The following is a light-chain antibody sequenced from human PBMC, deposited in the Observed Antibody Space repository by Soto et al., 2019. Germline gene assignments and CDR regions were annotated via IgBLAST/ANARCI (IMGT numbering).Light chain of an antibody. Sequence: DIQMTQSPSTLSASVGDRVTITCRASQSIGHWLAWYQQKPGKAPKVLIYGSSSLESGVPSRFSGSGSGTEFTLTISSLQPDDFATYYGQQYNSYLYTFRQGTKMEIK. V-gene: IGKV1-5*03. CDR2: GSS. CDR1: QSIGHW. J-gene: IGKJ2*01. CDR3: QQYNSYLYT.